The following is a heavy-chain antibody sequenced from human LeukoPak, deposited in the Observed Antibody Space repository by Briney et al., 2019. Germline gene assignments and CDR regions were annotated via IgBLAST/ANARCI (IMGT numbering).Heavy chain of an antibody. V-gene: IGHV3-48*02. CDR1: GFTFSSFT. D-gene: IGHD1-7*01. Sequence: GGSLRLSCAASGFTFSSFTMNWVRQAPGKGLEWLSYVTIGGSSVYYADSVKGRFTISRDNAKNSLFLQMNSLRDEDTAVYYCARDQNYAFDYWGQGTLVTVSS. CDR3: ARDQNYAFDY. J-gene: IGHJ4*02. CDR2: VTIGGSSV.